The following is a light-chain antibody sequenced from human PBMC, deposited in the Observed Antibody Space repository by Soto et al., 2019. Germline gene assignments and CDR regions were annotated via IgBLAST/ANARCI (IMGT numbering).Light chain of an antibody. Sequence: QSALTQPASVSGSPGQSITISCTGTSSDVGSYNYVSWYQQHPGKAPKLMIYEVRNRPSGVSDRFSGSKSGKTASLTIFGLQADDEADYYCSSYTTRTTQVFGGGTKVTVL. CDR3: SSYTTRTTQV. CDR1: SSDVGSYNY. CDR2: EVR. J-gene: IGLJ3*02. V-gene: IGLV2-14*01.